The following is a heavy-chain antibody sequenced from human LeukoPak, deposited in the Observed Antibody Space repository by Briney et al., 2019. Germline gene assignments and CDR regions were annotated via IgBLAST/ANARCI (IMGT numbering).Heavy chain of an antibody. D-gene: IGHD2-2*01. CDR1: GFTFSNYW. V-gene: IGHV3-7*03. CDR2: MKQDGSEQ. Sequence: GGSLRLSCTASGFTFSNYWMSWVRQAPGKGLEWVANMKQDGSEQYYVDSMKGRFTISRDNAKNSLYLQINSLRAEDTAVYYCARGIVVVPAATYYYYYGMDVWGQGTTVTVSS. J-gene: IGHJ6*02. CDR3: ARGIVVVPAATYYYYYGMDV.